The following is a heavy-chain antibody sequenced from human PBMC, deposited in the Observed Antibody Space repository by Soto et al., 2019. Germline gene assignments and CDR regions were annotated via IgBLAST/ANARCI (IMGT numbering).Heavy chain of an antibody. D-gene: IGHD3-22*01. V-gene: IGHV5-51*01. CDR2: IYPGDSDT. CDR1: GYIFTNYW. Sequence: GESLKISCEASGYIFTNYWIGWVRQMPGKGLGWMGIIYPGDSDTRYSPSFQDQVSMSADKSISTAYLQWSSLKASDTAMYYCARHLFYDPNDAFDIWGQGTMVTVSS. CDR3: ARHLFYDPNDAFDI. J-gene: IGHJ3*02.